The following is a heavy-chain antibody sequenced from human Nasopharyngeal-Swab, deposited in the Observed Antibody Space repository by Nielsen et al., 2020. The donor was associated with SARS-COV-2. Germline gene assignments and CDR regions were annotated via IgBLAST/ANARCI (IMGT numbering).Heavy chain of an antibody. CDR1: EFTFSKYA. Sequence: GESLKISCAGSEFTFSKYAMSWVRQAPGKGLEWVSGISGSGGSAFYADFVKGRFTISRDNSKNTLYLQMNSLRAEDTAIYYCTRDTPAMFAYWGQGTLVTVSS. V-gene: IGHV3-23*01. J-gene: IGHJ4*02. CDR3: TRDTPAMFAY. CDR2: ISGSGGSA.